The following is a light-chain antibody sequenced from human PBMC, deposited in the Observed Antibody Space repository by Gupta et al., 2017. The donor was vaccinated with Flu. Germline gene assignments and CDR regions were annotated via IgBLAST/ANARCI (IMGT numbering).Light chain of an antibody. Sequence: DRVTITCQASQNIYNFLNWYQQKPGKAPKLLIYTASTVQSGVPTRFSGGGSGAEFTLTISSLQTEDFATYDCQQSYSTPLDTFGQGTKLEIK. CDR2: TAS. CDR1: QNIYNF. V-gene: IGKV1-39*01. J-gene: IGKJ2*01. CDR3: QQSYSTPLDT.